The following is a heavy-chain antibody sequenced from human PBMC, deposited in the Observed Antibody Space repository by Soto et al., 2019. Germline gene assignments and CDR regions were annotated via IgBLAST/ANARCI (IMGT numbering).Heavy chain of an antibody. CDR3: ATPPQYCSSTSCYNYGMDV. J-gene: IGHJ6*02. Sequence: PWGSLRLSCSASGLTFSSYAMTWFRQAPGKGLEWVSLISDSGDSTYYADSVKGRFTISRDNSKNTLYLQMNNLRAEDTAVYYCATPPQYCSSTSCYNYGMDVWGQGTTVTVSS. V-gene: IGHV3-23*01. D-gene: IGHD2-2*01. CDR2: ISDSGDST. CDR1: GLTFSSYA.